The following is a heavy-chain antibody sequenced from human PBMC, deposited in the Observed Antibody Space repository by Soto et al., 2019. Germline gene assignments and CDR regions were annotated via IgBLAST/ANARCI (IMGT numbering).Heavy chain of an antibody. D-gene: IGHD3-16*01. CDR3: ARVPSPFDYYYAMDV. V-gene: IGHV4-30-4*01. CDR1: GDSISSGNKY. Sequence: SETLSLTCTVSGDSISSGNKYWSWIRQPPGKGLEWIGYIFSSGTTYYNPSLKSRLTMSLDTSENQFSLKLNSLTDADTAVYYCARVPSPFDYYYAMDVWGQGTTVTV. CDR2: IFSSGTT. J-gene: IGHJ6*02.